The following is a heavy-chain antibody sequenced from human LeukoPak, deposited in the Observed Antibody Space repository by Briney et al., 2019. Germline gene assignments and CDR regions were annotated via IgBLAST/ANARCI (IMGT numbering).Heavy chain of an antibody. J-gene: IGHJ4*02. CDR2: INAGNGNT. V-gene: IGHV1-3*01. D-gene: IGHD6-13*01. CDR3: ARDKAAAGYFDY. Sequence: ASVKVSCKASGYTFTSYAMHWVRQAPGQRLEWMGWINAGNGNTKYSQKFQGRVTITRDTSASTAYMELSSLRSEGTAVYYCARDKAAAGYFDYWGQGTLVTVSS. CDR1: GYTFTSYA.